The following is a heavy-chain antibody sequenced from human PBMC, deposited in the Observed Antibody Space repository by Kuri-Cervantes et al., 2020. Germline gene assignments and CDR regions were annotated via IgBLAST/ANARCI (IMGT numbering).Heavy chain of an antibody. D-gene: IGHD3-22*01. V-gene: IGHV3-23*01. CDR2: VTGSGDNT. CDR3: ARNYDTTGRYFNY. J-gene: IGHJ4*02. Sequence: LKISCAASGFTFSSYAMSWVRRAPGKGLEWVSMVTGSGDNTYYADSVKGRFTISRDNSKNTLYLQMNSLRAEDTAFYYCARNYDTTGRYFNYWGQGTLVTVSS. CDR1: GFTFSSYA.